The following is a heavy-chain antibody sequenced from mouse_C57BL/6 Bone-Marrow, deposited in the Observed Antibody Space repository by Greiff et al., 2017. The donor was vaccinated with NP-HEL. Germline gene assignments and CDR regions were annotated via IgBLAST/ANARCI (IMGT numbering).Heavy chain of an antibody. CDR3: AIHYYGSSYYFDY. Sequence: VQLQQSGPELVKPGASVKMSCKASGYTFTDYNMHWVKQSHGKSLEWIGYINPNNGGTSYNQKFKGKATLTVNKSSSTAYMELRSLTSEDSAVYYCAIHYYGSSYYFDYWGQGTTLTVSS. CDR2: INPNNGGT. D-gene: IGHD1-1*01. CDR1: GYTFTDYN. V-gene: IGHV1-22*01. J-gene: IGHJ2*01.